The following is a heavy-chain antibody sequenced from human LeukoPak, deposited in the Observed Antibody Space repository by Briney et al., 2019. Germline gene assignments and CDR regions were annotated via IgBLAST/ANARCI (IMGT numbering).Heavy chain of an antibody. CDR2: IFYSGST. CDR1: SGCISGYY. J-gene: IGHJ4*02. V-gene: IGHV4-59*01. Sequence: SETLSLTCSVSSGCISGYYWNWIRQPPGKGREWSGQIFYSGSTTYNPSLTSPVTISVDTSKSQFSLKVRSVTAADTAVYYCARGSPLMAGIYNFDYWGQGRLVTVSS. CDR3: ARGSPLMAGIYNFDY. D-gene: IGHD6-19*01.